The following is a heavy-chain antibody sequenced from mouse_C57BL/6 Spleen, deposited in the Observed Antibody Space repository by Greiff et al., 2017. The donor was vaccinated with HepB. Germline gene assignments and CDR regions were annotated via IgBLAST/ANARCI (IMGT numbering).Heavy chain of an antibody. CDR1: GYTFTSYW. CDR2: INPSNGGT. J-gene: IGHJ1*03. Sequence: QVQLQQPGTELVKPGASVKLSCKASGYTFTSYWMHWVKQRPGQGLEWIGNINPSNGGTNYNEKFKSKATLTVDKSSSTAYMQLSSLTSEDSAVYDCARPTTVVADWYFDVWGTGTTVTVSS. D-gene: IGHD1-1*01. V-gene: IGHV1-53*01. CDR3: ARPTTVVADWYFDV.